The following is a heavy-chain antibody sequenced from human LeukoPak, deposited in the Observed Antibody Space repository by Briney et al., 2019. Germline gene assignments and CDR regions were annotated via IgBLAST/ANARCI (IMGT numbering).Heavy chain of an antibody. CDR2: IYYSGDT. CDR3: ARTFSTTRQPNWFDP. V-gene: IGHV4-39*07. D-gene: IGHD1-1*01. CDR1: GGSISTDNYY. J-gene: IGHJ5*02. Sequence: SETLSLTCTVSGGSISTDNYYWGWIRQPPEQRLEWIGSIYYSGDTYYNPSPKSRVTISVDTSKNQFSLKMTSVTAADTAVYYCARTFSTTRQPNWFDPWGQGTLVTVSS.